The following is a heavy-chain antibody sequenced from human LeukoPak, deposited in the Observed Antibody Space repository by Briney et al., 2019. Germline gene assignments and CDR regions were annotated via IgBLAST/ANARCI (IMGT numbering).Heavy chain of an antibody. D-gene: IGHD2/OR15-2a*01. CDR3: AKDIYGNPYYFDY. CDR1: GFSFSSYG. CDR2: ISYDGSNK. Sequence: PGGSLRLSCAASGFSFSSYGMHWVRQAPGKGLEWVAVISYDGSNKYYADSVKGRFTTSRDNSKNTLYLQMNSLRAEDTAVYYCAKDIYGNPYYFDYWGQGTLVTVSS. J-gene: IGHJ4*02. V-gene: IGHV3-30*18.